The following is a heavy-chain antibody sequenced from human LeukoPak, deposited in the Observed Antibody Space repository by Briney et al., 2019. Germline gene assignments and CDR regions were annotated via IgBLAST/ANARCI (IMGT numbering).Heavy chain of an antibody. J-gene: IGHJ1*01. CDR3: ARAYSNAWYSYFHH. Sequence: PSETLSLTCAVSGYSISSRYYWGWIGQPPGKGLEWIGNIYHSGSTYHNPSLKSRLTISLDTSKNQFSLNLGSVTAADTAVYYCARAYSNAWYSYFHHWGQGTLVTVSS. CDR2: IYHSGST. CDR1: GYSISSRYY. D-gene: IGHD6-19*01. V-gene: IGHV4-38-2*01.